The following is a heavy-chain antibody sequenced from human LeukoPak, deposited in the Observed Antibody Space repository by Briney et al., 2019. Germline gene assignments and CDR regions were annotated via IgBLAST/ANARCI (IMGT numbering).Heavy chain of an antibody. D-gene: IGHD1-26*01. V-gene: IGHV3-53*01. J-gene: IGHJ2*01. CDR3: ARDRVGATGGPLPHWYFDL. CDR1: GFTVSSNY. Sequence: QTGGSLRLSCAASGFTVSSNYMSWVRQAPGKGLEWVSVIYSGGSTYYADSVKGRFTISRDNSKNTLYLQMNSLRAEDTAVYCCARDRVGATGGPLPHWYFDLWGRGTLVTVSS. CDR2: IYSGGST.